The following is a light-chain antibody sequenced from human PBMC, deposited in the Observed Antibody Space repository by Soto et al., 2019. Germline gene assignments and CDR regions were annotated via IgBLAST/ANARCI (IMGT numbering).Light chain of an antibody. CDR1: QSVSSNY. J-gene: IGKJ4*01. V-gene: IGKV3-20*01. Sequence: IVLTQSPGTLSLSPGERATLSCMASQSVSSNYVAWYQQTPSQAPRLLIYGASSRATGIPDRFSGSWSGTDFTLTISRLESDDSAVYYCQQYGSSPRIFGGGTKVEIK. CDR2: GAS. CDR3: QQYGSSPRI.